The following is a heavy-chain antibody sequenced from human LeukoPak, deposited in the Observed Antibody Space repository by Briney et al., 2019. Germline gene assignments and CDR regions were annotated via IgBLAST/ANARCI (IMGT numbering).Heavy chain of an antibody. V-gene: IGHV3-33*07. Sequence: GGSLRLPCIPSGFTFNNYAMFWVRQAPGKGLEWVSLIWYDGSNKYYTDSVKGRFTISRDNSKNTLYLQMNSLRAEDTAVYYCARARGWEPNYYYYYMDVWGKGTTVTVSS. CDR1: GFTFNNYA. CDR2: IWYDGSNK. J-gene: IGHJ6*03. CDR3: ARARGWEPNYYYYYMDV. D-gene: IGHD1-26*01.